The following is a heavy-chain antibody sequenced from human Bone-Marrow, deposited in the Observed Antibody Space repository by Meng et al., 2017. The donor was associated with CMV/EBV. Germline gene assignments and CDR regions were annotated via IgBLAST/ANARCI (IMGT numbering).Heavy chain of an antibody. CDR2: VIPIFDTT. Sequence: SVKVSCKASGGTFNSFAFSWVRQAPGQGLEWMGGVIPIFDTTNYAQQFQGRLTITTDESTSIVSMELNNLRSEDTAVYYCARGVATIRGYYYYYGMDVWGQGTTVTVSS. CDR1: GGTFNSFA. CDR3: ARGVATIRGYYYYYGMDV. V-gene: IGHV1-69*05. D-gene: IGHD5-12*01. J-gene: IGHJ6*02.